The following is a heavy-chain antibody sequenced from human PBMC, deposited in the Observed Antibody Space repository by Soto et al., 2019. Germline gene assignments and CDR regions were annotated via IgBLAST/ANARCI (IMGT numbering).Heavy chain of an antibody. CDR2: IYYSGST. D-gene: IGHD3-22*01. Sequence: KPSETLSLTCTVSGGSISSYYWSWIRQPPGKGLEWIGYIYYSGSTNYNPSLKSRVTISVDTSKNQFSLKLSSVTAADTAVYYCARGGYDDSSGYYWFDPWGQGTMVTVSS. CDR3: ARGGYDDSSGYYWFDP. CDR1: GGSISSYY. V-gene: IGHV4-59*01. J-gene: IGHJ5*02.